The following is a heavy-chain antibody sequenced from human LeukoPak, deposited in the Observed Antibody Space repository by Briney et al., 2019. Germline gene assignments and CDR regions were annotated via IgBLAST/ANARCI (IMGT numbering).Heavy chain of an antibody. CDR3: ATDYDSSGYYSFGGVLFVANAFDI. J-gene: IGHJ3*02. Sequence: ASVTVSCKASGYTFTGYYMHWVRQAPGQGLEWMGWINPNSGGTNYAQKFQGRVTMTRDTSISTAYMELSRLRSDDTAVYYCATDYDSSGYYSFGGVLFVANAFDIWGQRTMVTVSS. CDR2: INPNSGGT. CDR1: GYTFTGYY. V-gene: IGHV1-2*02. D-gene: IGHD3-22*01.